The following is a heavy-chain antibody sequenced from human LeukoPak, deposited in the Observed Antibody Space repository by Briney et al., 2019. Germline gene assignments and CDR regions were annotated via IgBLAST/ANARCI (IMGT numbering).Heavy chain of an antibody. V-gene: IGHV3-21*01. CDR3: ARDLGGWYFDY. CDR1: GFTFSSYT. J-gene: IGHJ4*02. CDR2: ITSTSTYI. D-gene: IGHD2-15*01. Sequence: GGSLRLSCAASGFTFSSYTINWVRQTPGKGLEWVSSITSTSTYIYYADSVKGRFTISRDNAKNSLYLQMYSLRAEDTAVYYCARDLGGWYFDYWGQGTLVTVSS.